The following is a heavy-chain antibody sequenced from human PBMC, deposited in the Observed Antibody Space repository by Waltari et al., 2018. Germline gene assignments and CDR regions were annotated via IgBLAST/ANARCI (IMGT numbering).Heavy chain of an antibody. D-gene: IGHD3-22*01. Sequence: QVQLVQSGAEVKRPGSSVKVACKVSGGTFSSYTIGWVRQAPGQGREWGGGIIPFLGIPAYAQRFQGIITITADESTSIVYRELSSLISEDTAVYYCARDDDTPMPNDDYWGRGTPVTVSS. CDR1: GGTFSSYT. V-gene: IGHV1-69*16. J-gene: IGHJ4*02. CDR3: ARDDDTPMPNDDY. CDR2: IIPFLGIP.